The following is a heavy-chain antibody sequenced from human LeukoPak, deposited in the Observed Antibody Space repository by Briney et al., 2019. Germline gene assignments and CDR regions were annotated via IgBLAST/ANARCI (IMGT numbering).Heavy chain of an antibody. CDR2: ISSSGSTI. CDR3: ARDFFRGGFDI. V-gene: IGHV3-11*04. CDR1: GFTFSDYY. D-gene: IGHD2-15*01. Sequence: GGSLRLSCAASGFTFSDYYMSWIRQAPGKGLEWVSYISSSGSTIYYADSVKGRFIISRDNAKNSLYLQMNSLRVEDTAVYYCARDFFRGGFDIWGQGTMVTVSS. J-gene: IGHJ3*02.